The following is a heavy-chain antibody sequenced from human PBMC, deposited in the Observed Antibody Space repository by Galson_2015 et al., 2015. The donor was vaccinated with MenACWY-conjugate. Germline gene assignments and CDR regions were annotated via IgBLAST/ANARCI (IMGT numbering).Heavy chain of an antibody. Sequence: SLRLSCAASGFTFSSYAMHWVRQAPGKGLEYVSAISSNGGTTYYTDSVKGRFTISRDNSKNTLYLQMSSLRAEDTAVYYCVKTQRVLFDYWGQGTLVTVSA. D-gene: IGHD6-6*01. CDR2: ISSNGGTT. CDR1: GFTFSSYA. J-gene: IGHJ4*02. CDR3: VKTQRVLFDY. V-gene: IGHV3-64D*06.